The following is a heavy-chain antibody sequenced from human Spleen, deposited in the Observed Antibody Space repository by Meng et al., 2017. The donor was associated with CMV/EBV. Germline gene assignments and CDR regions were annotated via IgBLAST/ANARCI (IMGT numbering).Heavy chain of an antibody. V-gene: IGHV3-23*01. Sequence: LSCAASGFTFSNYAMSWVRQAPGRGLEWVSTISGSGGSTYYADSVKGRFTISRDNSKNTLYLQMNGLRAEDTAVYYCAKDSSGWHKDYWGQGALVTVSS. D-gene: IGHD6-19*01. CDR2: ISGSGGST. CDR3: AKDSSGWHKDY. J-gene: IGHJ4*02. CDR1: GFTFSNYA.